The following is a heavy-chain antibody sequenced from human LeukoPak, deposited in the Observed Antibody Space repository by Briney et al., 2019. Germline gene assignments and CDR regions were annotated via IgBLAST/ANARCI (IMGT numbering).Heavy chain of an antibody. Sequence: SETLSLTCTVSGGSISSSNYYWGWIRQPPGKGLEWIGSVYYSGSTYYNPSLKSRVTISVDTSKNQFSLKLNSVTAADTAVYYCASAKTSSSSWFTFDYWGQGTLVTVSS. D-gene: IGHD6-13*01. J-gene: IGHJ4*02. CDR3: ASAKTSSSSWFTFDY. CDR1: GGSISSSNYY. V-gene: IGHV4-39*01. CDR2: VYYSGST.